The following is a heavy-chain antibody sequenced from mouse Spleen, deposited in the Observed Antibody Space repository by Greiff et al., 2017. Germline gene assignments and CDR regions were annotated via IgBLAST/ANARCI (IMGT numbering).Heavy chain of an antibody. D-gene: IGHD2-14*01. CDR2: IDPSDSYT. Sequence: VKLQQPGAELVMPGASVKLSCKASGYTFTSYWMHWVKQRPGQGLEWIGEIDPSDSYTNYNQKFKGKATLTVDKSSSTAYMQLSSLTSEDSAVYYCARVLGRRFDYWGQGTTLTVSS. CDR1: GYTFTSYW. CDR3: ARVLGRRFDY. J-gene: IGHJ2*01. V-gene: IGHV1-69*01.